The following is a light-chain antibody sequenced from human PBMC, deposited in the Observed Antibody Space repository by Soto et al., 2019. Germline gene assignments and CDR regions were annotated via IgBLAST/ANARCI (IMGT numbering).Light chain of an antibody. Sequence: EIVMTQSPATLSVSPGERATLSCRASQSVSSNLAWYQQKPGQAPPLLIYGASARASGIPARFSGSGSGTEFTLTISSLQSEDFAVYYCQHYNNWPFTFGQGTKLEIK. J-gene: IGKJ2*01. V-gene: IGKV3-15*01. CDR3: QHYNNWPFT. CDR2: GAS. CDR1: QSVSSN.